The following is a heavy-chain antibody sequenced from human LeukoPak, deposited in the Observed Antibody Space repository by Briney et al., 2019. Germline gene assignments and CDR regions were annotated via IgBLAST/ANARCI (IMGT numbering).Heavy chain of an antibody. Sequence: GGSLRLSCAASGFTFSSYGMHWVRQAPGKGLEWVAVISYDGSNKYYADSVKGRFTIPRDNSKNTLYLQMNSLRAEDTAVYYCAKGRVRGPRDSDAFDIWGQGTMVTVSS. V-gene: IGHV3-30*18. D-gene: IGHD3-10*01. CDR2: ISYDGSNK. J-gene: IGHJ3*02. CDR3: AKGRVRGPRDSDAFDI. CDR1: GFTFSSYG.